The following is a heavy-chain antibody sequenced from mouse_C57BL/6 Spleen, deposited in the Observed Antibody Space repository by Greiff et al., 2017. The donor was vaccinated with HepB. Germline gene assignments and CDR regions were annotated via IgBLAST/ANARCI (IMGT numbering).Heavy chain of an antibody. D-gene: IGHD1-1*01. V-gene: IGHV1-50*01. J-gene: IGHJ2*01. CDR1: GYTFTSYW. Sequence: VQLQQPGAELVKPGASVKLSCKASGYTFTSYWMQWVKQRPGQGLEWIGEIDPSDSYTNYNQKFKGKATLTVDTSSSTAYMQLSSLTSEDSAVYYCARWGIYYYGSSYYWGQGTTLTVSS. CDR3: ARWGIYYYGSSYY. CDR2: IDPSDSYT.